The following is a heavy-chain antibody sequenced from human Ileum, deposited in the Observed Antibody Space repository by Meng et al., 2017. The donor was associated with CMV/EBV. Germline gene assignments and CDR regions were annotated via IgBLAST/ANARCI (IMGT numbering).Heavy chain of an antibody. V-gene: IGHV1-18*01. CDR2: ISGYNANT. CDR1: GYTFSTYG. CDR3: ARGRMTTVPNSDY. D-gene: IGHD4-11*01. Sequence: ASVKVSCKASGYTFSTYGISWVRQAPGQGLEWMGWISGYNANTAYAQSFQGRVTMSTDTSTSTVYMDLRSLRSNDTAVYYCARGRMTTVPNSDYWGQGTLVTVSS. J-gene: IGHJ4*02.